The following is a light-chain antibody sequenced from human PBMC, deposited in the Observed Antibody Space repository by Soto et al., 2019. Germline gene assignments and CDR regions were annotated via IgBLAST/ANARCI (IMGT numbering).Light chain of an antibody. CDR2: GAS. CDR3: QQYGSSPRT. Sequence: EIVLTQSPVTLSLSQGERATLSCRASQSVSSNFLAWYQEKPGQAPRLFIYGASTRATGIPARFSGSGSGTEFTLTIRRLEPEDFAVYYCQQYGSSPRTFGGGTKVDIK. CDR1: QSVSSNF. V-gene: IGKV3-20*01. J-gene: IGKJ4*01.